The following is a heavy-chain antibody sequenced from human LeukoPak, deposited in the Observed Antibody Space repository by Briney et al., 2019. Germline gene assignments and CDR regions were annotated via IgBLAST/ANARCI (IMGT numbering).Heavy chain of an antibody. V-gene: IGHV3-30-3*01. CDR2: VSFDGTTQ. J-gene: IGHJ4*02. CDR1: GFTFSGYA. Sequence: PGRSLRLSCVASGFTFSGYAMHWVRQAPDKGLEWVAIVSFDGTTQYYADSAKGRFTISRDNSKSTLYLQMSSLRPEDTAVYYCASVYGSGSYYWTFDYWGQGTLVTVSS. D-gene: IGHD3-10*01. CDR3: ASVYGSGSYYWTFDY.